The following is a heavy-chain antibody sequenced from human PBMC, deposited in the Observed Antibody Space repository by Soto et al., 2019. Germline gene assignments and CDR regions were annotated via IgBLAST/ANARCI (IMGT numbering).Heavy chain of an antibody. CDR1: GFTFDYYA. CDR3: AKDVNIVATSEFDY. J-gene: IGHJ4*02. D-gene: IGHD5-12*01. V-gene: IGHV3-9*01. Sequence: GGSLSLSCAASGFTFDYYAMHWVRQAPGKGLEWVSGISWNSGSIGYAVSVKGRFTISRDNAKNSLYLQMNSLRAEATALYYCAKDVNIVATSEFDYWGQGTLVTVSS. CDR2: ISWNSGSI.